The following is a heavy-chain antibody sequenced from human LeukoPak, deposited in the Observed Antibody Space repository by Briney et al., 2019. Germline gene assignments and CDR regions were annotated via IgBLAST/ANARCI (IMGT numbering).Heavy chain of an antibody. V-gene: IGHV1-2*02. D-gene: IGHD6-13*01. J-gene: IGHJ6*03. CDR1: GYTFTGYY. CDR2: INPNSGGT. Sequence: GASVKVSCKASGYTFTGYYMHWVRQAPGQGLEWMGWINPNSGGTNYAQKFQGRVTMTRDTSISTAYMELSRLRSDDTAVYYCAREVTAAPTTDYYYYYMDVWGKGTTVTVSS. CDR3: AREVTAAPTTDYYYYYMDV.